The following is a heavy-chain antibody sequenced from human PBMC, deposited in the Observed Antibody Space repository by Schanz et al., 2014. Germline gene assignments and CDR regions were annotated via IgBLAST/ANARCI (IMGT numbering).Heavy chain of an antibody. CDR1: GFTFSSHS. CDR2: ISGSGNTI. J-gene: IGHJ4*02. Sequence: EVQLVESGGNLVQPGGSLRLSCVASGFTFSSHSMNWVRQAPGQGLEWLSYISGSGNTIYYADSVQGRFTISRDNAKNSLYLQMSSLRDEDTAVYYCAKDPSYGSDWVKYLDHWGQGTLVTVSS. CDR3: AKDPSYGSDWVKYLDH. D-gene: IGHD1-26*01. V-gene: IGHV3-48*02.